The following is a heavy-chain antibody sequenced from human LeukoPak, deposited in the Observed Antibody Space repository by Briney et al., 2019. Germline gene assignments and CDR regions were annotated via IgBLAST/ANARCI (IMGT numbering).Heavy chain of an antibody. V-gene: IGHV1-69*04. CDR3: ARDSANPQYYYGSGSYYPLDY. D-gene: IGHD3-10*01. J-gene: IGHJ4*02. Sequence: ASVKVSCKASVGTFSSYAISWVRQAPGQGLEWMGRIIPILGIANYAQKFQGRVTITADKSTSTAYMELSSLRSEDTAVYYCARDSANPQYYYGSGSYYPLDYWGQGTLVTVSS. CDR1: VGTFSSYA. CDR2: IIPILGIA.